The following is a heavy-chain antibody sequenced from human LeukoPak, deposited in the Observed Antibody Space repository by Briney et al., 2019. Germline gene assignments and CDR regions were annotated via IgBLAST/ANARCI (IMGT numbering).Heavy chain of an antibody. J-gene: IGHJ6*04. CDR1: GGSISSYY. CDR3: ARERAGYCSGGSCCGDYYYYGMDV. D-gene: IGHD2-15*01. CDR2: IYTSGST. Sequence: SETLSLTCTVSGGSISSYYWSWIRQPAGKGLEWIGRIYTSGSTNYNPSLKSRVTISVDTSKNQFSLKLSSVTAADTAVYYCARERAGYCSGGSCCGDYYYYGMDVWGKGTTVTVSS. V-gene: IGHV4-4*07.